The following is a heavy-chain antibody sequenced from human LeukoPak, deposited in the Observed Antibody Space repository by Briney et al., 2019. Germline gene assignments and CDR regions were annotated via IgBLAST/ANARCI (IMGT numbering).Heavy chain of an antibody. Sequence: PGGSLRLSCAASGFTFSSYSMNWVRQAPGKGLEWVSLITWDGGITYYADSVKGRFTISRDNRKKYLYLQMNSLRHEDTALYFCAKLAVAGTILDYWGQGALVTVSS. D-gene: IGHD6-19*01. CDR2: ITWDGGIT. CDR3: AKLAVAGTILDY. V-gene: IGHV3-43*01. J-gene: IGHJ4*02. CDR1: GFTFSSYS.